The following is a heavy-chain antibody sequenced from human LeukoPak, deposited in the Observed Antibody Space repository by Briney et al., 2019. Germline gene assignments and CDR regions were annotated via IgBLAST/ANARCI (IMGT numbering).Heavy chain of an antibody. CDR2: IYYSGST. V-gene: IGHV4-38-2*02. J-gene: IGHJ4*02. Sequence: PSETLSLTCTVSGYSISSGYYWGWIRQPPGKGLEWIGSIYYSGSTYYNPSLKSRVTISVDTSKNQFSLKLSSVTAADTAVYYCARDDSSLFDYWGQGTLVTVSS. D-gene: IGHD6-13*01. CDR1: GYSISSGYY. CDR3: ARDDSSLFDY.